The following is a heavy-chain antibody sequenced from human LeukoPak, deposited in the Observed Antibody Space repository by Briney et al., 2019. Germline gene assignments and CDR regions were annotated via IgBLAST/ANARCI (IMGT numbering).Heavy chain of an antibody. Sequence: PGGSLRLSCAASGFTFSSYWMHWVRQAPGKGLVWVSRINSDGSSTSYADSVKGRFTISRDNAKNTLYLQMNSLRAEDTAVYYCARAQYCSSTSCPGGSYYYYYMDVWGKGTTVTISS. CDR2: INSDGSST. D-gene: IGHD2-2*01. J-gene: IGHJ6*03. CDR1: GFTFSSYW. CDR3: ARAQYCSSTSCPGGSYYYYYMDV. V-gene: IGHV3-74*01.